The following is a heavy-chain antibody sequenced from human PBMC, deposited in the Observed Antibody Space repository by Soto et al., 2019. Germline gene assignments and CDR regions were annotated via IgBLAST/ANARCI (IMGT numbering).Heavy chain of an antibody. D-gene: IGHD2-15*01. CDR2: IYYSGST. J-gene: IGHJ4*02. CDR3: ASGGSCYSRYCYFDY. V-gene: IGHV4-59*01. Sequence: SETLSLTCTVSGGSISSYYWSWIRQPPGKGLEWIGYIYYSGSTNYNPSLKSRVTISVDTSKNQFSLKLSSVTAADTAVYYCASGGSCYSRYCYFDYWGQGTLVTVS. CDR1: GGSISSYY.